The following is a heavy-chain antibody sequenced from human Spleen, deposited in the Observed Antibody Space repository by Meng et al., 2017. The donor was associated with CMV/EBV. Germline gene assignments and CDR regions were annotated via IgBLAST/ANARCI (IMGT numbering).Heavy chain of an antibody. Sequence: GGSLRLSCAASGFTFSSYAMHWVRQAPGKGLEWVAFIRYDGNDRFYSDSVKGRFTISRDNSKNTLYLQMNSLRAEDTAMYYCAKAHVDTAYLGDYWGQGTLVTVSS. CDR1: GFTFSSYA. D-gene: IGHD5-18*01. CDR2: IRYDGNDR. V-gene: IGHV3-30*02. J-gene: IGHJ4*02. CDR3: AKAHVDTAYLGDY.